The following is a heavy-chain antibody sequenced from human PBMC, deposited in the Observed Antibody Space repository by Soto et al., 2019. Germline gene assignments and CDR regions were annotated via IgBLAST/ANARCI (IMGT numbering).Heavy chain of an antibody. Sequence: GGSLRLSCAASGFTFSSYAMSWVRQAPGKGLEWVSAISGSGGSTYYADSVKGRFTISRDNSKNTLYLQMNSLRAEDTAVYYCAKPLFRGWSDAYYCYYGMDVWGQGTTVTVSS. CDR3: AKPLFRGWSDAYYCYYGMDV. J-gene: IGHJ6*02. D-gene: IGHD6-19*01. CDR1: GFTFSSYA. V-gene: IGHV3-23*01. CDR2: ISGSGGST.